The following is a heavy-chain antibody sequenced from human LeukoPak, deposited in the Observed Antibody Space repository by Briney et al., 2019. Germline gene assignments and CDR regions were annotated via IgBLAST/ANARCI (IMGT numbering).Heavy chain of an antibody. CDR1: GFTFSNYE. CDR3: ARGGGNLPTGYYMDV. J-gene: IGHJ6*03. CDR2: IFSSESLV. V-gene: IGHV3-48*03. Sequence: PGGSLRLSCVASGFTFSNYEMSWVRQAPGKGLEWVSYIFSSESLVYYADSVRGRFTISRDDVKKSLFLQMNSLRAEDSGVYFCARGGGNLPTGYYMDVWGKGTTVTVSS. D-gene: IGHD3-16*02.